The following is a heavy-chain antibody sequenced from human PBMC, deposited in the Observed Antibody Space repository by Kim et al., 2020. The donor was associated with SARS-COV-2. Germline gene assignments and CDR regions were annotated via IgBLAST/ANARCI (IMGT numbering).Heavy chain of an antibody. CDR2: IYSDGSNI. Sequence: GGSLRLSCAASGIIFSSYGMNWVRQAPGKGLEWVSLIYSDGSNIYYAYSVKGRFTISRDNSKNTLYLQMNSLRAEDTDVYYCASRADGSGSDPFDYWGQGTLVTVSS. J-gene: IGHJ4*02. D-gene: IGHD3-10*01. V-gene: IGHV3-23*03. CDR3: ASRADGSGSDPFDY. CDR1: GIIFSSYG.